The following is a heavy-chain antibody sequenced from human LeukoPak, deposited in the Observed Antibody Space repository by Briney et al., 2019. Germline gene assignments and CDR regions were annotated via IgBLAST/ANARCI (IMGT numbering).Heavy chain of an antibody. Sequence: PSETLSLTCTVSGASISSSSYYWGWIRRPPGKGLEWIGSIYYSGSTYYNPSLKSRVTVSVDTSKNQLSLRLSSVTAADTAVYYCVRGSTLRHYQYWGQGTLVTVSS. CDR3: VRGSTLRHYQY. J-gene: IGHJ4*02. CDR2: IYYSGST. CDR1: GASISSSSYY. V-gene: IGHV4-39*01. D-gene: IGHD3-16*01.